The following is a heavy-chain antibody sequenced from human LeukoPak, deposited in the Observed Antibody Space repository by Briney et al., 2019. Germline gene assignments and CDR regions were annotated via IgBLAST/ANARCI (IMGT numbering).Heavy chain of an antibody. CDR3: TSTIYLRDFWSSDY. D-gene: IGHD3-3*01. CDR2: INPNSGGT. CDR1: GYTFTGYY. Sequence: GASVKVSCKASGYTFTGYYMHWVRQAPGQGLEWMGRINPNSGGTNYALKFQGRVTMTRDTSISTAYMELSRLRSDDTAVYYCTSTIYLRDFWSSDYWGQGTLVTVSS. V-gene: IGHV1-2*06. J-gene: IGHJ4*02.